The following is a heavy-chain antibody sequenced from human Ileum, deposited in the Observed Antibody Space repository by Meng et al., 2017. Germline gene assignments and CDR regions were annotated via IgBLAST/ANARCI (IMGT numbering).Heavy chain of an antibody. V-gene: IGHV4-4*02. CDR1: GASVSANSY. D-gene: IGHD4/OR15-4a*01. J-gene: IGHJ4*02. CDR2: IDQSGNS. Sequence: QVELQESGPGLVKPSGPLSLTCSVSGASVSANSYGSWVRQPPGKGLAWIGQIDQSGNSYYSPSLKSRVTMSIDKSKNQFSLRLTSVTAADMAVYYCARHGGYYQDFWGQGTLVTVSS. CDR3: ARHGGYYQDF.